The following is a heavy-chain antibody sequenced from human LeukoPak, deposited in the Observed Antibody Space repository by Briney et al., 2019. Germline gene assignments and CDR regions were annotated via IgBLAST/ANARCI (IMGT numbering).Heavy chain of an antibody. D-gene: IGHD3-10*01. Sequence: PSETLSLTCTVSGGSISSGSYYWSWIRQPAGKGLEWIGRIYTSGSTNYNPSLKSRVTISVDTSKNQFSLKLSSVTAADTAVYYCARGLNIWFGYSYYYYYYMDVWGKGTTVTVSS. J-gene: IGHJ6*03. V-gene: IGHV4-61*02. CDR3: ARGLNIWFGYSYYYYYYMDV. CDR2: IYTSGST. CDR1: GGSISSGSYY.